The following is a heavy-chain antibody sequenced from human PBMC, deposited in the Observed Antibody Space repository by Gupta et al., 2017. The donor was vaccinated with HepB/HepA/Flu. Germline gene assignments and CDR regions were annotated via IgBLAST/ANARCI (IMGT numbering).Heavy chain of an antibody. CDR1: GYTFTGYY. Sequence: QVQLVQSGAEVKKPGASVKVSCKASGYTFTGYYMHWVRQAPGQGLEWMGWINPNSGGTNYAQKFQGWVTMTRDTSISTAYMELRRLRSDDTAVYYCARALCSGGSCPFYGMDVWGQGTTVTVSS. V-gene: IGHV1-2*04. CDR2: INPNSGGT. J-gene: IGHJ6*02. CDR3: ARALCSGGSCPFYGMDV. D-gene: IGHD2-15*01.